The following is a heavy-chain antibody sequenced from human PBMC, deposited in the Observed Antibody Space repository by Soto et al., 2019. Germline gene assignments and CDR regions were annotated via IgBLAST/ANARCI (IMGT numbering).Heavy chain of an antibody. Sequence: QVQLQQWGAGLLKPSETLSLTCAVYGGSFSGYYWSWIRQPPGKGLEWIGEINHSGSTNYNPSLKSRVTISVDTSKNQFSLKLSSVTAADTAVYYCAGRIAAAGSDYWGQGTLVTVSS. CDR2: INHSGST. CDR3: AGRIAAAGSDY. CDR1: GGSFSGYY. J-gene: IGHJ4*02. V-gene: IGHV4-34*01. D-gene: IGHD6-13*01.